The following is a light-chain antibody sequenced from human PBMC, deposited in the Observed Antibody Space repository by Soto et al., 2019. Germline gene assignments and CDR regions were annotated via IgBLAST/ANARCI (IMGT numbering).Light chain of an antibody. J-gene: IGLJ1*01. V-gene: IGLV2-14*01. Sequence: QSALTQPASVSGSPGQSITISCTGTSSDVGAYDYVSWYQQHPGKVPKFLIYEVTNRPSGVSHRFSGSKSGNTASLTISGLQAEDEADYYCTSYTSISTYVSGSGTKVTV. CDR2: EVT. CDR3: TSYTSISTYV. CDR1: SSDVGAYDY.